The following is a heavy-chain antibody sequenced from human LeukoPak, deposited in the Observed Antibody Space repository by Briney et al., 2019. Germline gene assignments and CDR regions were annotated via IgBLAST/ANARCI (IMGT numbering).Heavy chain of an antibody. CDR1: GFTFSSYS. Sequence: GGSLRLSCAASGFTFSSYSMNWVRQAPGKGLEWVSYISSSSSTIYYADSVKGRFTISRDNAKNSLYLQMNSLRAEDTAVYYCARDYFFGWRGLPYYFDYWGQGTLVTVSS. CDR3: ARDYFFGWRGLPYYFDY. J-gene: IGHJ4*02. D-gene: IGHD3/OR15-3a*01. CDR2: ISSSSSTI. V-gene: IGHV3-48*01.